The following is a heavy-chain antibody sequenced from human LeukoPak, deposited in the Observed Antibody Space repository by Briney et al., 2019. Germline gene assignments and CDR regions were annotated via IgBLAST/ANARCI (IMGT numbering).Heavy chain of an antibody. CDR3: ARWAYYGSGSYYIPSDY. Sequence: PSETLSLTCTVSGGSISSGSYYWSWIRQPAGKGLEWIGRIYTSGSTNYNPSLKSRVTISVDTSKNQFSLKLSSVTAADTAVYYCARWAYYGSGSYYIPSDYWGQGTLVTVSS. CDR1: GGSISSGSYY. D-gene: IGHD3-10*01. V-gene: IGHV4-61*02. J-gene: IGHJ4*02. CDR2: IYTSGST.